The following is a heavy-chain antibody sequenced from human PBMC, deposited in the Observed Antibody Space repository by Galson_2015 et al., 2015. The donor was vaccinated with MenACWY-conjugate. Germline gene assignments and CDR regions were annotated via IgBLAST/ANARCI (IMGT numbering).Heavy chain of an antibody. Sequence: SVKVSCKASGGTFSSFAISWVRQAPGQGLEWMGGIMPIFDTTNYAQTFQGRVTITADESTSTAYMELSSLASGDTAVYYCARSYSNYYYFDYWGQGTLVTVSS. V-gene: IGHV1-69*13. CDR3: ARSYSNYYYFDY. CDR2: IMPIFDTT. CDR1: GGTFSSFA. D-gene: IGHD6-13*01. J-gene: IGHJ4*02.